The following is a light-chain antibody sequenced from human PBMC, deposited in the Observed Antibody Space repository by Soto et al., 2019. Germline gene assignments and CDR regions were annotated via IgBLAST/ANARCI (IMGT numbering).Light chain of an antibody. J-gene: IGLJ1*01. CDR2: EVF. Sequence: SALTQPASVSGSPGQSITIPCTGTNSDVGGYNYVSWYQHHPGKAPKLMIYEVFNRPSGVSSRFSGSESGSTASLTISGLQAEDEADYYCSSYTTTNTLYVFGTGTKVTV. CDR1: NSDVGGYNY. V-gene: IGLV2-14*01. CDR3: SSYTTTNTLYV.